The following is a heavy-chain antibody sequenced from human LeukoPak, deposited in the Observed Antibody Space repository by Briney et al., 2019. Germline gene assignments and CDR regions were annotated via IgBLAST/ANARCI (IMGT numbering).Heavy chain of an antibody. V-gene: IGHV7-4-1*02. CDR1: GYTFTDYP. D-gene: IGHD1-20*01. CDR3: ARAGLTGSKVAFDV. J-gene: IGHJ3*01. Sequence: WASVKVSCKASGYTFTDYPMNWVRQAPGQGLEWMGWINTDTGNPTYAQGFTGHYVFSLDTSVSTAYLQIISLKAEDTAVYYCARAGLTGSKVAFDVWGQGTMVTVSS. CDR2: INTDTGNP.